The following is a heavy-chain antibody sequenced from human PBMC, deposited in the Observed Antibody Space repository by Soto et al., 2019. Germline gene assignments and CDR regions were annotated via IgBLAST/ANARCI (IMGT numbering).Heavy chain of an antibody. CDR2: ISAYNGNT. V-gene: IGHV1-18*01. CDR1: GYTFTSYG. Sequence: ASVKVSCKASGYTFTSYGISWVRQAPGQGLEWMGWISAYNGNTNYAQKLQGRVTMTTDTSTSTAYMELRSLRSDDTAVYFCSRDPPYYYDSSGYLTLYYFDYWGQGTLVTVS. D-gene: IGHD3-22*01. CDR3: SRDPPYYYDSSGYLTLYYFDY. J-gene: IGHJ4*02.